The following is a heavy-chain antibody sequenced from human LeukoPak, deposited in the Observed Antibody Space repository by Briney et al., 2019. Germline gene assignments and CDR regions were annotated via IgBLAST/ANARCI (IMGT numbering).Heavy chain of an antibody. Sequence: PSGTLSLTCAVYGGSFSGYYWSWIRQPPGKGLEWIGEINHSGSTNYNPSLKSRVTISVDTSKNQFSLKLSSVTAADTAVYYCARLGTAVSGSSPNWFDPWGQGTLVTVSS. J-gene: IGHJ5*02. V-gene: IGHV4-34*01. CDR1: GGSFSGYY. D-gene: IGHD1-26*01. CDR3: ARLGTAVSGSSPNWFDP. CDR2: INHSGST.